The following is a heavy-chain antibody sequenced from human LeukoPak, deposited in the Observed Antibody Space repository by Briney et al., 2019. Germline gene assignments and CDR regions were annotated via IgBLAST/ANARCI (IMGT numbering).Heavy chain of an antibody. CDR2: IYYSGST. J-gene: IGHJ5*02. Sequence: SETLSLTCTVSGGSISSSSYYWGWIRQPPGKGLEWIGSIYYSGSTYYNPSLKSRVTISVDTSKNQFSLKLSSVTAADTAVYYCARGLYYYDSSGYYYSPWGQGTLVTVSS. V-gene: IGHV4-39*01. D-gene: IGHD3-22*01. CDR1: GGSISSSSYY. CDR3: ARGLYYYDSSGYYYSP.